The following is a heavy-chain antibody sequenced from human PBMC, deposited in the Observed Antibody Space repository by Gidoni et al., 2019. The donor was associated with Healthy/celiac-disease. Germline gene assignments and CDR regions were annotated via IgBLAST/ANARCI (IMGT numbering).Heavy chain of an antibody. CDR1: GFTFSSYA. D-gene: IGHD3-16*02. CDR2: ISYDGSNK. CDR3: ASDYVWGSYRSLFDY. V-gene: IGHV3-30*04. J-gene: IGHJ4*02. Sequence: QVQLVESGGGVVQPVRSLRLACAAPGFTFSSYAMHWVRQAPGKGLEWVAVISYDGSNKYYADSVNGRFTISRDNSKNALYLQMNSLRAEDTAVYYCASDYVWGSYRSLFDYWGQGTLVTVSS.